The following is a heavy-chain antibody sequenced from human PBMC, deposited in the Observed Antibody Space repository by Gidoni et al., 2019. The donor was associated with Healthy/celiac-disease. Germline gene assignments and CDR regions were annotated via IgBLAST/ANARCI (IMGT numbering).Heavy chain of an antibody. J-gene: IGHJ4*02. CDR2: IYCDDDK. D-gene: IGHD1-7*01. CDR3: AHFTLITGTTGLDH. Sequence: QITGKESGPTLVKPTQTLTLTCTFSGFSLSTSGVGVGWIRQPPGKAREWLALIYCDDDKRYSPSLQSRLTITQDTSKNQVVLTMTNMDPVDTATYYCAHFTLITGTTGLDHWGQGTLVTVSS. V-gene: IGHV2-5*02. CDR1: GFSLSTSGVG.